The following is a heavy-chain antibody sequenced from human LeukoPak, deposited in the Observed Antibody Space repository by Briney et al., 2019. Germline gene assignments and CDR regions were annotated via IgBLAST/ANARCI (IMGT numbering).Heavy chain of an antibody. CDR2: ISYDGSNK. Sequence: PGGSLRLSCAASEFTFSNYGMHWVRQAPGKGLEWVAVISYDGSNKYYADSVKGRFAISRDNSKNTLYLQMNSLRAEDTAVYYCAKDTISGSYSLYYFDYWGQGTLVTVSS. CDR3: AKDTISGSYSLYYFDY. V-gene: IGHV3-30*18. D-gene: IGHD3-10*01. J-gene: IGHJ4*02. CDR1: EFTFSNYG.